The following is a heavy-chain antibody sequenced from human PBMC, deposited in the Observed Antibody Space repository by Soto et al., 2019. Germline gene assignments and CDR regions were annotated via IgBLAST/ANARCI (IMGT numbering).Heavy chain of an antibody. CDR2: IYYSGST. CDR3: ARVSYYYDSSGYYHTNYYYYGMDV. J-gene: IGHJ6*02. CDR1: GGSISSYY. Sequence: SETLSLTCTVSGGSISSYYWSWIRQPPGKGLEWIGYIYYSGSTNYNPSLKSRVTISVDTSKNQFSLKLSSVTAADTAVYYCARVSYYYDSSGYYHTNYYYYGMDVWGQGTTVTVSS. D-gene: IGHD3-22*01. V-gene: IGHV4-59*01.